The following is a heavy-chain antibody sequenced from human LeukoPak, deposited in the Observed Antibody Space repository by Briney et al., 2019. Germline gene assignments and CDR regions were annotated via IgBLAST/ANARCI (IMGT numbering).Heavy chain of an antibody. Sequence: ASVQVSCKASGYTFTSYYMHWVRQAPGQGVEWMGIINPSGGSTSYAQEFQGRVTMTRDTSTSTVYMELSSLRSEDTAVYYCARELGITGTTSLEPWGQGTLVTVSS. CDR1: GYTFTSYY. CDR2: INPSGGST. J-gene: IGHJ5*02. D-gene: IGHD1-7*01. CDR3: ARELGITGTTSLEP. V-gene: IGHV1-46*01.